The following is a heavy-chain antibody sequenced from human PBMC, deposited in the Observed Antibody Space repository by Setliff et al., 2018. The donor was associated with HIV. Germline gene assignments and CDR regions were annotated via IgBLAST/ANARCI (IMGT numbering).Heavy chain of an antibody. CDR1: GGSITSHY. J-gene: IGHJ5*02. CDR3: ARGKVDYNFWSGYLT. V-gene: IGHV4-59*11. CDR2: ISYSGSP. D-gene: IGHD3-3*01. Sequence: SETLSLTCSVSGGSITSHYWTWIRQPPGKGLEWIGVISYSGSPHYNPSLKSRVTIGMDTSKNQFSLKLNSVTAADTAVYYCARGKVDYNFWSGYLTWGQGTLVTVSS.